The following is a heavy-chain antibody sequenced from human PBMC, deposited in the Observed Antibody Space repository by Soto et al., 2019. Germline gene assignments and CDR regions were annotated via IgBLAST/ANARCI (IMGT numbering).Heavy chain of an antibody. CDR2: IYHSGST. D-gene: IGHD6-6*01. V-gene: IGHV4-4*02. J-gene: IGHJ6*02. CDR1: GGSISSSNW. CDR3: ARSSSSTGYYYYYGMDV. Sequence: SETLSLTCAVSGGSISSSNWWSWVRQPPGKGLEWIGEIYHSGSTNYNPSLKSRVTISVDKSKNQFSLKLSSLTAADTAVYYCARSSSSTGYYYYYGMDVWGQGTTVTVSS.